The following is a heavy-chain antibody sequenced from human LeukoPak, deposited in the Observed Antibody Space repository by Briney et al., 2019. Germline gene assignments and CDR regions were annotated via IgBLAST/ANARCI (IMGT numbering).Heavy chain of an antibody. CDR2: ISAYNGNT. CDR1: GYTFTSYD. J-gene: IGHJ4*02. V-gene: IGHV1-18*01. Sequence: GASVKVSCKASGYTFTSYDINWVRQAPGQGLEWMGWISAYNGNTNYAQKLQGRVTMTTDTSTSTAYMELRSLRSDDTAVYYCARWRYGLGSYSTHFDYWGQGTLVTVSS. D-gene: IGHD3-10*01. CDR3: ARWRYGLGSYSTHFDY.